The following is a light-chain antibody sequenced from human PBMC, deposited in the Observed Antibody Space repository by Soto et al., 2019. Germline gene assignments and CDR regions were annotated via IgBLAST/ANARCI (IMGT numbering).Light chain of an antibody. Sequence: IQMTQSPSSLSATVGDRVTITCRASQDVSSYLVWYQQKPGRAPELLIYAASTLQSGVPSRFSGSGSGTEFTLPISSLQPEDVATYYCQQLSYYPRTFGQGTKLEIK. V-gene: IGKV1-9*01. CDR1: QDVSSY. CDR2: AAS. J-gene: IGKJ2*01. CDR3: QQLSYYPRT.